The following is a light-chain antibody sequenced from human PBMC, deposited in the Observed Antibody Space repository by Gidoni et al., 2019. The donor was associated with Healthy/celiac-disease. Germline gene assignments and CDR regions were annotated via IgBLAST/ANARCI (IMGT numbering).Light chain of an antibody. J-gene: IGLJ2*01. CDR1: HSDVGGYNY. CDR2: DVS. CDR3: SSYTSSSTGV. Sequence: QSAFTQPASVSGSPGPSITISCTGTHSDVGGYNYVSWYQQHPGKAPKLMIYDVSNRPSGVSNRFSGSKSGNTASLTISGLQAEDEADYYCSSYTSSSTGVFGGGTKLTV. V-gene: IGLV2-14*03.